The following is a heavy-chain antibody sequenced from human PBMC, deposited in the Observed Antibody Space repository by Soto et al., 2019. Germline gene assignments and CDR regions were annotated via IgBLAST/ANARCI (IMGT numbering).Heavy chain of an antibody. V-gene: IGHV4-30-2*01. CDR3: ARDSYDILTGPDY. D-gene: IGHD3-9*01. Sequence: SETLSLTCAVSGGSISSGGYSWSWIRQPPGKGLEWIGYIYHSGSTYYNPSLKSRVTISVDTSKNQFSLKLSSVTAADTAVYYCARDSYDILTGPDYWGQGTLVTVSS. CDR2: IYHSGST. J-gene: IGHJ4*02. CDR1: GGSISSGGYS.